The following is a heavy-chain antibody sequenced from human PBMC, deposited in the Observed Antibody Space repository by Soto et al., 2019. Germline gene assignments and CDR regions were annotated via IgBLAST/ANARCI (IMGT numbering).Heavy chain of an antibody. CDR2: IYWDDAK. CDR3: AHAYGGRSLY. V-gene: IGHV2-5*02. J-gene: IGHJ4*02. D-gene: IGHD1-26*01. Sequence: QITLKESGPTLVKPTQTITLTCTFSGFSLSTSRVGVGWIRQPPGKALEWLAVIYWDDAKTYRPSLKSRLTITKDTSKNQVALTMTNMDPVDTATYYCAHAYGGRSLYWGQGTLVTVSS. CDR1: GFSLSTSRVG.